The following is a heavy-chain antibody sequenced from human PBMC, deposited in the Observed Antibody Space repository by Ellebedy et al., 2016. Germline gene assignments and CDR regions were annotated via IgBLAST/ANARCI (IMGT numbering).Heavy chain of an antibody. CDR3: VRGRAAAEK. J-gene: IGHJ4*02. CDR1: GFSLSNFV. Sequence: GESLKISXEASGFSLSNFVMTWVRQAPGKGLEWVANTEQDGGDSDYVDSVRGRFTISTDSAKNSLYLQMNSLRVEDTAVYYCVRGRAAAEKWGQGTQVTVSS. CDR2: TEQDGGDS. V-gene: IGHV3-7*04. D-gene: IGHD6-13*01.